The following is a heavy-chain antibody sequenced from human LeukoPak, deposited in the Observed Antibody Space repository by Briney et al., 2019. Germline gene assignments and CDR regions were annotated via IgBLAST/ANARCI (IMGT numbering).Heavy chain of an antibody. Sequence: GGPLRLSCEASGFTFRTYWMHWVRQVPGKGLVWVSRINSDGNIITYADSVKGRFTISRDNARNMVYLQMNSLRAEDTAVYYCVAGMGNFWGQGTLVPV. CDR2: INSDGNII. D-gene: IGHD6-13*01. J-gene: IGHJ4*02. CDR3: VAGMGNF. V-gene: IGHV3-74*01. CDR1: GFTFRTYW.